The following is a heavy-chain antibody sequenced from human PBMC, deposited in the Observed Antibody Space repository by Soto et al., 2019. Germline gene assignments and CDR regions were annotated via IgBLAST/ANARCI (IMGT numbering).Heavy chain of an antibody. CDR2: IYYSVST. J-gene: IGHJ4*01. CDR3: ARGRAGVVTRDMGTTFAY. V-gene: IGHV4-59*12. D-gene: IGHD2-2*01. Sequence: KGLEWIGYIYYSVSTNYNPSLKSRVTISVDTSKNQFSLKLSSVTAADTAVYYCARGRAGVVTRDMGTTFAYRGNGTLVPVSS.